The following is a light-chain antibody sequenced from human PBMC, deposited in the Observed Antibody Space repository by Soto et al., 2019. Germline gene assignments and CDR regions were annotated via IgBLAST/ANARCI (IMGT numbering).Light chain of an antibody. CDR3: SSYTSSSTLV. V-gene: IGLV2-14*01. J-gene: IGLJ1*01. CDR1: SSDVGGYNY. CDR2: EVS. Sequence: QSALTQPASVSGSPGQSITISCTGTSSDVGGYNYVSWYQQHPGKAPKLMIYEVSNRPSGVSNRFSGSKSGNTASLTISGLQAEDEADYYCSSYTSSSTLVFGPGPKLTVL.